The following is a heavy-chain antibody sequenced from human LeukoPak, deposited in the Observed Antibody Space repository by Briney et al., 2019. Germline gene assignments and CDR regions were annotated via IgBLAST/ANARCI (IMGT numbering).Heavy chain of an antibody. CDR3: ARDPFGRSSAFDI. V-gene: IGHV3-30*03. CDR1: GFTFSSYG. Sequence: PGRSLRLSCAASGFTFSSYGMHWVRLAPGKGLEWVAVISYDGSNKYYADSVKGRFTISRDNAKNSLYLQMNSLRAEDTAVYYCARDPFGRSSAFDIWGQGTMVTVSS. CDR2: ISYDGSNK. D-gene: IGHD3-10*01. J-gene: IGHJ3*02.